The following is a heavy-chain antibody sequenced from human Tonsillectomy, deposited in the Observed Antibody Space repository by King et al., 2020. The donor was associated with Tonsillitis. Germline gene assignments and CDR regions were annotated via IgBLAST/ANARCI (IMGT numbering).Heavy chain of an antibody. CDR1: GDSVSSNSAT. V-gene: IGHV6-1*01. CDR2: TYYRSKWYN. Sequence: VQLQQSGPRLVKPSQTLSLTCAISGDSVSSNSATWHWIRQSPSRGLEWLGRTYYRSKWYNDYAVSVKSRITTNPDTSKNQLSLQLNSVTPEDTAVYFCARSGGWGSHPIDFWGQGTLVTVSS. D-gene: IGHD2-15*01. CDR3: ARSGGWGSHPIDF. J-gene: IGHJ4*02.